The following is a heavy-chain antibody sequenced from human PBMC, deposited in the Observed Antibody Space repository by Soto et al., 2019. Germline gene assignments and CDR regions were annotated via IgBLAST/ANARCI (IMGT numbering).Heavy chain of an antibody. CDR2: IIPVYGTT. D-gene: IGHD2-21*01. Sequence: QVHLVQSGAEVKKPGSSVKVSCKTSGDSLRRYTLSWVRQAPGQGLEWVGGIIPVYGTTEYSQNFQGRVKIIAGDDGGMSSILLGFSSLESEDTAGYFCAVNYSPAAIFAYKFFAMDVWGQGTTVIVSS. CDR3: AVNYSPAAIFAYKFFAMDV. V-gene: IGHV1-69*01. J-gene: IGHJ6*02. CDR1: GDSLRRYT.